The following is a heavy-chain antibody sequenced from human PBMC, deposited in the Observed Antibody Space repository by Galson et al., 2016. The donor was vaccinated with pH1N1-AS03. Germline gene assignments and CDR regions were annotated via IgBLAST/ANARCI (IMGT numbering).Heavy chain of an antibody. Sequence: SLRLSCAASGFRFGTYAMSWVRQAPGKGLEWVSAITGSGAGTYYADSLKGRFTISRDNSKNTLYLHMKSLRDEDTAVYYCAKLDCSSPTCYFDSWGQGTQPTVSP. D-gene: IGHD2-2*01. CDR3: AKLDCSSPTCYFDS. CDR1: GFRFGTYA. J-gene: IGHJ4*02. CDR2: ITGSGAGT. V-gene: IGHV3-23*01.